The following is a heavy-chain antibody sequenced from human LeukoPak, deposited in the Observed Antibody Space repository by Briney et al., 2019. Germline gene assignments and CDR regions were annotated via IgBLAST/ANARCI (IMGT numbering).Heavy chain of an antibody. CDR2: IIPILGIA. CDR3: ASLCSSTSRSSSAVERYGMDV. V-gene: IGHV1-69*04. D-gene: IGHD2-2*01. CDR1: GGTFSSYA. Sequence: ASVKVSCKASGGTFSSYAISWVRQAPGQGLEWMGRIIPILGIANYAQKFQGRVTITADKSTSTAYMELSSLRSEDTAVYYCASLCSSTSRSSSAVERYGMDVWGQGTTVTVSS. J-gene: IGHJ6*02.